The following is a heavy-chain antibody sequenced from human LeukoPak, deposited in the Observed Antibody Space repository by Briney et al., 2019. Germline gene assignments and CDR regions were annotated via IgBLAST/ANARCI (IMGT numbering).Heavy chain of an antibody. CDR3: ARDSRVSADY. D-gene: IGHD2-8*01. V-gene: IGHV1-2*06. CDR2: IDPKSGGT. CDR1: GYTFIGYY. Sequence: ASXKVSCKTSGYTFIGYYIHWVRQAPGQGLEWLGRIDPKSGGTSFAHNFQGRVTMTTDTSISTVYMDLSSLRSDDTAVYYCARDSRVSADYWGQGTLVTVSS. J-gene: IGHJ4*02.